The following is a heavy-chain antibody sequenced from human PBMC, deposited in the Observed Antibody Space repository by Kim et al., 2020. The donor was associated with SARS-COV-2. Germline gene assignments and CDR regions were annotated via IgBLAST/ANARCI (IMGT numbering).Heavy chain of an antibody. CDR2: ISSSGSTI. D-gene: IGHD1-26*01. CDR1: GFTFSSYE. Sequence: GGSLRLSCAASGFTFSSYEMNWVRQAPGKGLEWVSYISSSGSTIYYADSVKGRFTISRDNAKNSLYLQMNSLRAEDTAVYYCASEDGSRAPFDYWGQGTLVTVSS. CDR3: ASEDGSRAPFDY. V-gene: IGHV3-48*03. J-gene: IGHJ4*02.